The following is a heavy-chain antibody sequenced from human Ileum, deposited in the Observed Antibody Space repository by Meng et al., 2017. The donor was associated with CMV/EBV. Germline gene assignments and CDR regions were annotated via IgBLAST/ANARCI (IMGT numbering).Heavy chain of an antibody. D-gene: IGHD3-22*01. Sequence: ASVKVSCKASGYTLTGYYMHWVRQATGQGLEWMGWINPNSGATKSAQKFQGRITMTRDTSISTAYMELNSLRSDDTAVYYCARDDNSGYYPISSDYWGQGTLVTVSS. CDR1: GYTLTGYY. J-gene: IGHJ4*02. CDR3: ARDDNSGYYPISSDY. V-gene: IGHV1-2*02. CDR2: INPNSGAT.